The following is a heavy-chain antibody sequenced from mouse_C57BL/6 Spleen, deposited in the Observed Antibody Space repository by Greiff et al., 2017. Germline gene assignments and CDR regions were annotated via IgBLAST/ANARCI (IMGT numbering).Heavy chain of an antibody. V-gene: IGHV1-81*01. CDR2: IYPRSGNT. D-gene: IGHD4-1*01. CDR1: GYTFTSYG. CDR3: ATNWDWYFDV. Sequence: QVQLQQSGAELARPGASVKLSCKASGYTFTSYGISWVKQRTGQGLEWIGEIYPRSGNTYYNEKFKGKATLTADKSSSTAYMQLSSLTSEDSAVYFCATNWDWYFDVWGTGTTVTVSS. J-gene: IGHJ1*03.